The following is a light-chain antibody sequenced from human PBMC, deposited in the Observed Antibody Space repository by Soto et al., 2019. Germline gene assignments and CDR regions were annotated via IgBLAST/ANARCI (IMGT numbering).Light chain of an antibody. CDR1: SSNIGAGYD. CDR2: GDT. Sequence: QSVLTQPTSVSGAPGQRVTISCTGSSSNIGAGYDVHWYLQLPGTAPKLLVYGDTNRPSGVPDRFSGSKSGTSASLAITGLQAEDEADYYCQSYDSSLSGVIFGGGTKVTVL. CDR3: QSYDSSLSGVI. J-gene: IGLJ2*01. V-gene: IGLV1-40*01.